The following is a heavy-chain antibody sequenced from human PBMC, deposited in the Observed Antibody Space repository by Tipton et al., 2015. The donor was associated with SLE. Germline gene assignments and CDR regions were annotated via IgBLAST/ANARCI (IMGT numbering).Heavy chain of an antibody. CDR2: IYYRGST. Sequence: TLSLTCTVSGGSISRYYWSWIRQPPGKGLEWIGYIYYRGSTNYNPSLKSRVTISVDTSKNQFSLKLSSVTAADTAVYYCARLMMGPVIVVVPAGEGTPRGVYRWLDPWDPGPLLPVSS. D-gene: IGHD2-2*01. CDR1: GGSISRYY. CDR3: ARLMMGPVIVVVPAGEGTPRGVYRWLDP. J-gene: IGHJ5*02. V-gene: IGHV4-59*01.